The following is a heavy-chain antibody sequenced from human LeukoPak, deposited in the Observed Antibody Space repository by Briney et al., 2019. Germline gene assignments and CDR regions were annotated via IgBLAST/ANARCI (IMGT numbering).Heavy chain of an antibody. V-gene: IGHV1-24*01. D-gene: IGHD3-22*01. J-gene: IGHJ3*02. Sequence: ASVKVSCKVSGYTLTELSMHWVRQAPGKGLEWMGGFDPEDGETIYAQKFQGRVTITADESTSTAYMELSSLRSEDTAVYYCARAPRWLYAFDIWGQGTMVTVSS. CDR3: ARAPRWLYAFDI. CDR2: FDPEDGET. CDR1: GYTLTELS.